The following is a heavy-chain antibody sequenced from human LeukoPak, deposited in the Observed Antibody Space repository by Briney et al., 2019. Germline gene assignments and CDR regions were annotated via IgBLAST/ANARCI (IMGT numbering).Heavy chain of an antibody. CDR1: GGSISSYY. D-gene: IGHD5-18*01. V-gene: IGHV4-59*08. J-gene: IGHJ4*02. Sequence: SETLSLTCTVPGGSISSYYWSWIRQPPGKGLEWIGYIYYSGSTNYNPSLKSRVTISVDTSKNQFSLKLSSVTAADTAVYYCAIGGYSYGYRYWGQGTLVTVSS. CDR3: AIGGYSYGYRY. CDR2: IYYSGST.